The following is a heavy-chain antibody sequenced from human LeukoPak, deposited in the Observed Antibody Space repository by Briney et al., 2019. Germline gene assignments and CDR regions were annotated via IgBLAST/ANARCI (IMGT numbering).Heavy chain of an antibody. CDR3: AKDFVPRYSYGEY. CDR1: GFTFSSYA. J-gene: IGHJ4*02. D-gene: IGHD5-18*01. CDR2: ISGSGGST. Sequence: GGSLRLSCAASGFTFSSYAMSWVRQAPGKGLEWVSAISGSGGSTYYADSVKGRFAISRDNSKNTLYLQMSSLRAEDTAVYYCAKDFVPRYSYGEYWGQGTLVTVSS. V-gene: IGHV3-23*01.